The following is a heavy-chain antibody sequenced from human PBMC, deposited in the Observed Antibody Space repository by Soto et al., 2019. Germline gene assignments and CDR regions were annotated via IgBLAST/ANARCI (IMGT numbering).Heavy chain of an antibody. CDR3: ARESEDLTSNFDY. Sequence: PGGSLRLSCAASGFTFTRYSMNWARQAPGKGLEWVPSISSTTNYVYYGDSMKGRFTISRDNAKNSLYLEMNSLRAEDTAVYYCARESEDLTSNFDYWGQGTLVTVSS. CDR2: ISSTTNYV. J-gene: IGHJ4*02. V-gene: IGHV3-21*06. CDR1: GFTFTRYS.